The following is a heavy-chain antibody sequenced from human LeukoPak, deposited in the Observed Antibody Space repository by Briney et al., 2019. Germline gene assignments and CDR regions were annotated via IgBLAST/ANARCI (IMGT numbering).Heavy chain of an antibody. J-gene: IGHJ3*02. CDR2: ISSSSSYI. Sequence: GGSLRLSCATSGFIFSSYSMNWVRQAPGKGLEWVSSISSSSSYIYYADSVKGRFTISRDNAKNSLYLQMNSLRAEDTAVYYCARILFDSSGWDAFDIWGQGTMVTVSS. CDR1: GFIFSSYS. V-gene: IGHV3-21*01. D-gene: IGHD6-19*01. CDR3: ARILFDSSGWDAFDI.